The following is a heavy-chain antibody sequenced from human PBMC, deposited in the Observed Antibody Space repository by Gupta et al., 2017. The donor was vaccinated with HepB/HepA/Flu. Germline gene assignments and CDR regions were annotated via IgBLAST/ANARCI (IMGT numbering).Heavy chain of an antibody. V-gene: IGHV3-23*01. D-gene: IGHD6-13*01. CDR2: ISNTGKTA. J-gene: IGHJ4*02. Sequence: EVQLLESGGGLVHPGGSLRLSCAASGFTFKNYAMNWVRQAPGKGLEWVSGISNTGKTAYYADSVKGRFTISRDNSKNTLSLQMNSVRAEDTALYYCVKGSKDYISSWQDVWGQGTLVAVSS. CDR1: GFTFKNYA. CDR3: VKGSKDYISSWQDV.